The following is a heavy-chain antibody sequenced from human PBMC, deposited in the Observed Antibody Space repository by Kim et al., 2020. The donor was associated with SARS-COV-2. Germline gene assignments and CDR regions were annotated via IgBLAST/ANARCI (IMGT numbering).Heavy chain of an antibody. Sequence: GGSLRLSCAASGFTFSSYGMHWVRQAPGKGLEWVAVIWYDGSNKCYADSVKGRFTISRDNSKNTLYLQMNSLRAEDTAVYYCARESGSPYGMDVWGQGTTVTVSS. CDR2: IWYDGSNK. D-gene: IGHD1-26*01. J-gene: IGHJ6*02. V-gene: IGHV3-33*01. CDR3: ARESGSPYGMDV. CDR1: GFTFSSYG.